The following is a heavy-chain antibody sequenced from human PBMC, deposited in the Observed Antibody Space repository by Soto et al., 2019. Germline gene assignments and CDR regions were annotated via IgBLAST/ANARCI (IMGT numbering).Heavy chain of an antibody. CDR2: LTSSSVTT. Sequence: GGSLRLSCAASDFTFSNAWINWVRQAPGKGLEWVAPLTSSSVTTYYADSFKGRFTVSRDNSKDTLYLQMSSLRAEDTAVYYCAKIKLGPIFAFDMWGQGTMVTVSS. V-gene: IGHV3-23*01. J-gene: IGHJ3*02. CDR1: DFTFSNAW. CDR3: AKIKLGPIFAFDM. D-gene: IGHD7-27*01.